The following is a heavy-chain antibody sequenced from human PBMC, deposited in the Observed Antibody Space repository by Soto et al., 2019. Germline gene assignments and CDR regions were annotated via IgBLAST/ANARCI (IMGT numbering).Heavy chain of an antibody. CDR1: GFTFSSYG. CDR3: ARSGDYDYYYAMDV. D-gene: IGHD3-10*01. J-gene: IGHJ6*02. Sequence: QVPLVESGGGVVQPGTSLRLSCVASGFTFSSYGMNWVRQVPGKGPEWVAVIWFDGSNEYYGDSVKGRFTISRDNSKNTLYLQMNSLRAEDTAVYYCARSGDYDYYYAMDVWGQGTTVTVSS. CDR2: IWFDGSNE. V-gene: IGHV3-33*01.